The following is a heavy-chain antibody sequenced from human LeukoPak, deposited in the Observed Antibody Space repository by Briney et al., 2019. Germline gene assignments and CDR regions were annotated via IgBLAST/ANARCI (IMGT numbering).Heavy chain of an antibody. CDR1: GITFSSYA. J-gene: IGHJ6*02. CDR3: AKGSSGREYYNYGMDV. D-gene: IGHD1-26*01. CDR2: ISGSGGRT. Sequence: GGSLRLSCAAAGITFSSYAMSWVRQAPGKGLEWVSAISGSGGRTYYADSVKGRFTISRDISKNTLYLQMNSLRAEDTAVYYCAKGSSGREYYNYGMDVWGQGTTVTVSS. V-gene: IGHV3-23*01.